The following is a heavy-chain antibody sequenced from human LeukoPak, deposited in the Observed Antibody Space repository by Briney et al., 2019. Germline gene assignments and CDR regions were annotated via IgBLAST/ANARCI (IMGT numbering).Heavy chain of an antibody. V-gene: IGHV4-4*02. CDR2: IYHSGST. J-gene: IGHJ4*02. CDR3: ARRPLYYYGSGSYFYFDY. Sequence: SETLSLTCAVSGGSISSSNWWSWVRQPPGKGLEWIGEIYHSGSTNYNPSLKSRVTISVDKSKNQFSLKLSSVTAADTAVYYCARRPLYYYGSGSYFYFDYWGQGTLVTVSS. D-gene: IGHD3-10*01. CDR1: GGSISSSNW.